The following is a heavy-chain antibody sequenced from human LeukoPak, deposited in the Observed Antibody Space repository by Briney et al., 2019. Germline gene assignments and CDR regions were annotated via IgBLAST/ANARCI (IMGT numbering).Heavy chain of an antibody. V-gene: IGHV4-59*10. CDR3: ARHTRLYPISFDY. CDR1: GGSFSGYY. CDR2: IYTSGST. J-gene: IGHJ4*02. Sequence: SETLSLTCAVYGGSFSGYYWSWIRQPAGKGLEWIGRIYTSGSTNYNPSLKSRVTMSVDTSRNQFSLKLSSVTAADTAVYYCARHTRLYPISFDYWGQGTLVTVSS. D-gene: IGHD2-2*02.